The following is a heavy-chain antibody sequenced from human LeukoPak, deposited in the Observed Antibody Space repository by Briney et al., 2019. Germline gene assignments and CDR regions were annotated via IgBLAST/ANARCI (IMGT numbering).Heavy chain of an antibody. CDR3: ARGVGYGPHDAFDI. V-gene: IGHV3-21*01. J-gene: IGHJ3*02. CDR2: ISSSSSYI. CDR1: GFTFSSYS. Sequence: GGSLRLSCAASGFTFSSYSMNWVRQAPGKGLEWVSSISSSSSYIYYADSVKGRFTISRDNAKNSLYLQMNSLRAEDTAVYYCARGVGYGPHDAFDIWGQGTMVTVSS. D-gene: IGHD4-17*01.